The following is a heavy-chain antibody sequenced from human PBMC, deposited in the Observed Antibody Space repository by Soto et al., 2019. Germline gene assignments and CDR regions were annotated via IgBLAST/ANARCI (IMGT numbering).Heavy chain of an antibody. J-gene: IGHJ4*02. CDR2: IYHSGST. CDR1: GGSISSSNW. V-gene: IGHV4-4*02. D-gene: IGHD3-22*01. CDR3: ARQLVYYYDSSGYFDY. Sequence: SETLSLTCAVFGGSISSSNWWSWVRQPPGKGLEWIGEIYHSGSTNYNPSLKSRVTISVDKSKNQFSLKLSSVTAADTAVYYCARQLVYYYDSSGYFDYWGQGTLVTVSS.